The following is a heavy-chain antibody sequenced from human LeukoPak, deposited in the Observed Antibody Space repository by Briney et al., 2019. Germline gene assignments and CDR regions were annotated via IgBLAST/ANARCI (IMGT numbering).Heavy chain of an antibody. J-gene: IGHJ3*02. CDR2: FDPEDGET. CDR1: GYTLTELS. V-gene: IGHV1-24*01. D-gene: IGHD3-10*01. Sequence: ASVKVSCKVSGYTLTELSMHWVRQAPGKGLEWMGGFDPEDGETIYAQKFQGRVTMTEDTSTDTAYMELSSLRSEDTAVYYCATDNRRWFGEGDAFDIWGQGTMVTVSS. CDR3: ATDNRRWFGEGDAFDI.